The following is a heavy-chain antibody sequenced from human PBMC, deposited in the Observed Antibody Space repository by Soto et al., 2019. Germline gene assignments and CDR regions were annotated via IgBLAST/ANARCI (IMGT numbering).Heavy chain of an antibody. CDR2: INQDGSES. CDR1: GLTFRSYW. CDR3: TKGTSNSDS. Sequence: GGSLRLSCVVSGLTFRSYWMSWVRQAPGKGLEWVANINQDGSESHYVDSVKGRFTISRDNSKSTLYLQMNSLRAEDTAIYYCTKGTSNSDSWGQGTLVTVSS. J-gene: IGHJ5*01. V-gene: IGHV3-7*03. D-gene: IGHD4-4*01.